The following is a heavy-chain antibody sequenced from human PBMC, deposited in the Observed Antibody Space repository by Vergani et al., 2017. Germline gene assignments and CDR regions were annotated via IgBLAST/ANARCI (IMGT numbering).Heavy chain of an antibody. CDR1: GFSFSGYW. V-gene: IGHV3-74*01. D-gene: IGHD5-12*01. CDR3: VRARCSGPCFMSNWFDS. CDR2: IKSDGSIT. J-gene: IGHJ5*01. Sequence: EVQLVESGGGLIHPGGSLRLSCEGSGFSFSGYWMHWVRQSPEKGLVWVSRIKSDGSITNYADSVKGRFTISRDNAKNTLYLEMNSLSGDYTAIYYCVRARCSGPCFMSNWFDSWGQGTLVTVSS.